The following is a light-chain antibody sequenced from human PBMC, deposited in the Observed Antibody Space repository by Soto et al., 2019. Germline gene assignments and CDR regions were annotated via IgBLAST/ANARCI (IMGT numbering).Light chain of an antibody. Sequence: QSALTQPPSASGSPGQSVTISCTGTSSDVGGYKYVSWYQQHPGKAPKLMIYEVTKRPSGVPDRFSGSKSGDTASLTVSGLQAEVEADYYCSSYAGSNNYVFGTGTKLTVL. CDR1: SSDVGGYKY. V-gene: IGLV2-8*01. CDR2: EVT. J-gene: IGLJ1*01. CDR3: SSYAGSNNYV.